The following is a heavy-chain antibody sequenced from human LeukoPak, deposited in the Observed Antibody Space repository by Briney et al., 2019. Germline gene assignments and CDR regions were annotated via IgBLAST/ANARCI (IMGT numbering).Heavy chain of an antibody. V-gene: IGHV3-64*01. D-gene: IGHD5-18*01. CDR2: ISSNGGST. CDR1: GFTFSSYA. J-gene: IGHJ4*02. CDR3: AREERGAMVVDY. Sequence: PGGSLRLSXAASGFTFSSYAMHWVRQAPGKGLEYVSAISSNGGSTYYANSVKGRFTISRDNSKNTLYLQMGSLRAEDMAVYYCAREERGAMVVDYWGQGTLVTVSS.